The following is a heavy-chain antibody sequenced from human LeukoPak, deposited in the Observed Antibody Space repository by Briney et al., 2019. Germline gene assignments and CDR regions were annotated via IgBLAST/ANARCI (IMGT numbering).Heavy chain of an antibody. J-gene: IGHJ5*02. CDR1: GGSFSGYY. CDR2: INHSGST. D-gene: IGHD3-16*01. Sequence: SETLSLTCAVYGGSFSGYYWSWIRQPPGKGLEWIGEINHSGSTNYNPSLKSRVTTSVDTSKNQFSLTLSSVTAADTAIYYCARMITFGGVRFDPWGQGTLVTVSS. V-gene: IGHV4-34*01. CDR3: ARMITFGGVRFDP.